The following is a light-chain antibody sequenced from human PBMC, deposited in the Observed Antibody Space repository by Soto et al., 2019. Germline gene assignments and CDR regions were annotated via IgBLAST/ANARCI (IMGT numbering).Light chain of an antibody. V-gene: IGKV1-9*01. J-gene: IGKJ4*01. CDR2: AAS. CDR1: EGINYY. Sequence: DNQLTQSPSSLSASVGDRVTMTCRASEGINYYFTLYLQKPGKAPKLLIYAASTLQSGVPSRFSGSGSGTDFTLTISILQAEDFATYRSELLNCYPFSFGGLTKV. CDR3: ELLNCYPFS.